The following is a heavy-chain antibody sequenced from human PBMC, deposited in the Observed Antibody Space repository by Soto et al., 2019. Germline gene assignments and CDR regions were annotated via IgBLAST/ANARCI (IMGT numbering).Heavy chain of an antibody. Sequence: QVQLQQWGAGLLKPSETLSLTCAVYGGSFSGYYWSWIRQPPGKGLEWIGEINHSGSTNYNPSLKSRVTISVDTSKNQFSLKLSSVTAADTAVYYCVVGQQLVYGMDVWGQGTTVTVSS. V-gene: IGHV4-34*01. CDR1: GGSFSGYY. CDR3: VVGQQLVYGMDV. CDR2: INHSGST. J-gene: IGHJ6*02. D-gene: IGHD6-13*01.